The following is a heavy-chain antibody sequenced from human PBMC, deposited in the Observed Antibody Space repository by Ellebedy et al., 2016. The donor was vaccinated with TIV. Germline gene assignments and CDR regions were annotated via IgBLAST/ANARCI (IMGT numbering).Heavy chain of an antibody. V-gene: IGHV3-15*06. J-gene: IGHJ4*02. CDR2: IQSKADGGAT. CDR1: GFTFNNYG. D-gene: IGHD3-22*01. CDR3: TTGGGYLDY. Sequence: GGSLRLXCAASGFTFNNYGMHWVRQAPGKGLEWVGLIQSKADGGATYYAAPVKGRFTISRDDSENTVYLQMESLKTEDTAVYYCTTGGGYLDYWGQGTLVTVSS.